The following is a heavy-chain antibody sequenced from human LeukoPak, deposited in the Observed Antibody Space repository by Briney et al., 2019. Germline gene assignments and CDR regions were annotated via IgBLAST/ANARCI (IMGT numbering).Heavy chain of an antibody. D-gene: IGHD6-13*01. Sequence: GGSLRLSCAASGFTFSSYGMHWVRQAPGKGLEWVAVIWYDGSNKYYADSVKGRFTISRDNSKNTLYLQMNSLRVEDTAVYYCAREAAAAGWFDPWGQGTLVTVSS. CDR1: GFTFSSYG. J-gene: IGHJ5*02. V-gene: IGHV3-33*01. CDR3: AREAAAAGWFDP. CDR2: IWYDGSNK.